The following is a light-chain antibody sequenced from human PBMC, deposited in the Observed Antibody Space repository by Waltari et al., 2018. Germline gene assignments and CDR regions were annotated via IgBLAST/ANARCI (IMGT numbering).Light chain of an antibody. CDR2: VNSDGRA. Sequence: QLVLTQSPSASASLGASVKLTCTLSSGHSSNVIAWHQQRTDKGPRYLMKVNSDGRANKGDEIPYRFSGSSSGAARYLTFSSLQSEDEADYYCQTGGHGTWVFGGGTKLTVL. V-gene: IGLV4-69*01. J-gene: IGLJ3*02. CDR1: SGHSSNV. CDR3: QTGGHGTWV.